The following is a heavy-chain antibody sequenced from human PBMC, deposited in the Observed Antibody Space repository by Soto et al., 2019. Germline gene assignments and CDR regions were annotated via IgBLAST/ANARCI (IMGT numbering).Heavy chain of an antibody. D-gene: IGHD1-26*01. CDR2: IYYSGTT. V-gene: IGHV4-28*01. J-gene: IGHJ4*02. Sequence: QVQLQESGPGLVKPSDTLSLTCAVSGYSISSSNWWGWIRQPPGKGLEWIGYIYYSGTTYYNPSLKSRVTMSVATSKNQFYLTLTSVTAVDTAVYYCARREIQGPIDYWGQGTLVTVSS. CDR3: ARREIQGPIDY. CDR1: GYSISSSNW.